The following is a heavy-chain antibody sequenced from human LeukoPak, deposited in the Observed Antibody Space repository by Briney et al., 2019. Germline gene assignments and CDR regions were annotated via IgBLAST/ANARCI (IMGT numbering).Heavy chain of an antibody. V-gene: IGHV1-69*06. CDR3: ARSSRPYFGAQYYFDY. CDR1: GGTFSSYA. CDR2: IIPIFGTA. J-gene: IGHJ4*02. Sequence: GASVKVSCKASGGTFSSYAISWVRQAPGQGLEWMGGIIPIFGTANYAQKFQGRVTITADKSTSTVYMELSSLRSEDTAVYYCARSSRPYFGAQYYFDYWGQGTLVTVSS. D-gene: IGHD3-9*01.